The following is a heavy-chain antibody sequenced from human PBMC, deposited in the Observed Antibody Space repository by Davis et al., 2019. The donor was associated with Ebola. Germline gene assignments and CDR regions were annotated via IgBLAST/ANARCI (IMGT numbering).Heavy chain of an antibody. CDR1: GGSISSSSYY. Sequence: SETLSLTCTVSGGSISSSSYYWGWIRQPPGKGLEWIGSIYYSGSTYYNPSLKSRVTTSVDTSKNQFSLKLSSVTAADTAVYYCARLSRDAFDIWGQGTMVTVSS. CDR2: IYYSGST. CDR3: ARLSRDAFDI. V-gene: IGHV4-39*01. D-gene: IGHD2-2*01. J-gene: IGHJ3*02.